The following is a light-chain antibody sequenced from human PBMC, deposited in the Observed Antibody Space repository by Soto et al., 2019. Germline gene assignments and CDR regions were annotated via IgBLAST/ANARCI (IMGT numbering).Light chain of an antibody. J-gene: IGLJ3*02. CDR2: SNN. CDR1: RSNIGTNT. Sequence: QSVLTQPPSASGTPGQWVTISCSGSRSNIGTNTVNWYQHLPGTAPKLLIYSNNQRPSGVPDRFSGSKSGASASLAISGLQSEDEADYYCAAWDDSLNGVVFGGGTKLTVL. V-gene: IGLV1-44*01. CDR3: AAWDDSLNGVV.